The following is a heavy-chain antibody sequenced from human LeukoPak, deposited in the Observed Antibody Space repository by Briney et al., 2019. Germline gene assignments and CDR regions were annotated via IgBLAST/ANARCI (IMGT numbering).Heavy chain of an antibody. D-gene: IGHD2-2*01. CDR3: ARVNKGYCSATNCSPDSDYGY. CDR2: ISSSGSTI. Sequence: GGSLRLSCAASGFIFTNYEMNWVRQAPGKGLEWISYISSSGSTIYYADSVKGRFTISRDNAKNSLYLQMNSLRAEDTAKYYCARVNKGYCSATNCSPDSDYGYWGQGTLVTVSS. V-gene: IGHV3-48*03. J-gene: IGHJ4*02. CDR1: GFIFTNYE.